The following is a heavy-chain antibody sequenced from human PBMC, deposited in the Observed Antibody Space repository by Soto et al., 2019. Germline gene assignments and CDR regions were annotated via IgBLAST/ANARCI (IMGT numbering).Heavy chain of an antibody. Sequence: QSNLKESGLTLGKPTQTRTLTCTLSGFSLSTIGVGVAWIRQPPGKALEWLGVIYWGDDKRYSPSLKSRLTLTKDTSNDQVVLIMTNMDPGDTATYYCAHIYTQYDYGIDVWGQGTTVTVSS. D-gene: IGHD3-16*01. CDR2: IYWGDDK. CDR3: AHIYTQYDYGIDV. J-gene: IGHJ6*02. V-gene: IGHV2-5*02. CDR1: GFSLSTIGVG.